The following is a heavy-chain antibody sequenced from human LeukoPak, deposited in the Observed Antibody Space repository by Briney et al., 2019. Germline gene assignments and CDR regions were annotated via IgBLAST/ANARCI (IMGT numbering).Heavy chain of an antibody. J-gene: IGHJ4*02. CDR1: GYSFTSYW. V-gene: IGHV5-51*01. D-gene: IGHD3-22*01. Sequence: GESLKISCRASGYSFTSYWIGWVRQLPGKGLEWMGTIYPGDSDTRYSPSFQGQVTISADKSISTAYLQWSSLKASDTAMYYCARHMSAHPYYYDSSGYYPIDYWGQGTLVTVSS. CDR3: ARHMSAHPYYYDSSGYYPIDY. CDR2: IYPGDSDT.